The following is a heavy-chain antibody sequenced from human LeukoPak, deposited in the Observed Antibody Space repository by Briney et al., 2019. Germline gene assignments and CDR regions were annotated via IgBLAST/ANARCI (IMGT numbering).Heavy chain of an antibody. D-gene: IGHD2-15*01. J-gene: IGHJ3*01. Sequence: SETLSLTCAVYGGSFSGYYWSWIRQPPGKGLEWIGEINHSGSTNYNPSLKSRVTISVDTSKNQFSLKLSSETAADTAVYYCARGPPGILFSWGQGTMVTVSS. CDR2: INHSGST. CDR3: ARGPPGILFS. CDR1: GGSFSGYY. V-gene: IGHV4-34*01.